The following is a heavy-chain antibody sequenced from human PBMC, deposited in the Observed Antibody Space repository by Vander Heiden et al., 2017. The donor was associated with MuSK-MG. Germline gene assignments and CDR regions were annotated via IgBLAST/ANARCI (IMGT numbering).Heavy chain of an antibody. J-gene: IGHJ4*02. Sequence: QVQLVQSGGEVKKPGASVKVSCKASGYIFTSYGITWVRQVPGQGLEWMGWISGYNGNRNYAQKVQDRVTMTTDTSTTTAYMELRSLRSDDTAVYYCARDSTDFWSGYYFDYWVQGSLSNVAS. CDR2: ISGYNGNR. CDR3: ARDSTDFWSGYYFDY. CDR1: GYIFTSYG. D-gene: IGHD3-3*01. V-gene: IGHV1-18*01.